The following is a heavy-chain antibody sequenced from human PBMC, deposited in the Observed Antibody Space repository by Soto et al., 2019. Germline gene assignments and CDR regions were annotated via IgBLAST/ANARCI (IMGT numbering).Heavy chain of an antibody. CDR2: IIPIFGTA. V-gene: IGHV1-69*06. CDR1: GGTFSSYA. D-gene: IGHD1-26*01. CDR3: ARGYSGSYYSVWNGFDY. Sequence: QVQLVQSGAEVKKPGSSVKVSCKASGGTFSSYAISWVRQAPEQGLEWMGGIIPIFGTANYAQKFQGRVTITADKSTSTAYMELSSLRSEDTAVYYCARGYSGSYYSVWNGFDYWGQGTLVTVSS. J-gene: IGHJ4*02.